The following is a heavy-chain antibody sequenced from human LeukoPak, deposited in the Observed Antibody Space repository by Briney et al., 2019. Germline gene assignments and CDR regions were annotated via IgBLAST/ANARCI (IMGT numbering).Heavy chain of an antibody. Sequence: ASVKVSCKASGYTFSSYAMNWVRQAPGQGLEWMGWINTNTGNPTYAQGFTGRFVFSLDTSVSTAYLQISSLQAEDTAVYYCARSNNDGDYLGVGFDYWGQGTLATVSS. V-gene: IGHV7-4-1*02. D-gene: IGHD4-17*01. J-gene: IGHJ4*02. CDR3: ARSNNDGDYLGVGFDY. CDR2: INTNTGNP. CDR1: GYTFSSYA.